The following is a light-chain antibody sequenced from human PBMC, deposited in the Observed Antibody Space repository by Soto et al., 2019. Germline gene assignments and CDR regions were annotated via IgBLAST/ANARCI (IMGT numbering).Light chain of an antibody. CDR1: QSISSW. CDR3: QQRSNWPPVT. CDR2: DAS. Sequence: GDRVTITCRASQSISSWLAWYQQKPGKAPKLLIYDASSLESGVPSRFSGSGSGTEFTLTISSLQPDDFGVYYCQQRSNWPPVTFGGGTKVDIK. J-gene: IGKJ4*01. V-gene: IGKV1-5*01.